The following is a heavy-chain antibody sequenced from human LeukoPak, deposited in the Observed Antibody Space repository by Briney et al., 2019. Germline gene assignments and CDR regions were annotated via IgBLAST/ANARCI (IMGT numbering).Heavy chain of an antibody. V-gene: IGHV3-23*01. D-gene: IGHD3-10*01. CDR2: ISGSGGST. J-gene: IGHJ4*02. Sequence: GGSLRLSCAASGFTFSSYGMSWVRQAPGKGLEWVSAISGSGGSTYYADSVKGRFTISRDNSKNTLYLQMNSLRAEDTAVYYCAKRDVLRSYYNIGSFDYWGQGTLVTVSS. CDR3: AKRDVLRSYYNIGSFDY. CDR1: GFTFSSYG.